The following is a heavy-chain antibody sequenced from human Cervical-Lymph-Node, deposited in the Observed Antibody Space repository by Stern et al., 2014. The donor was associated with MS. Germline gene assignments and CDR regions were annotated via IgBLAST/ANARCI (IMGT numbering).Heavy chain of an antibody. Sequence: QLQLQESGPGLVKPSETLSLTCTASGGSISSSSYYGGRLRQPPGQGLEWVGCISYSGSTYYNPSLKSRVTISGDTSKNQFSLKLSSVTVADTAVYYCARHHSSGWDYFDYWGQGTLVTVSS. J-gene: IGHJ4*02. CDR2: ISYSGST. D-gene: IGHD6-19*01. V-gene: IGHV4-39*01. CDR1: GGSISSSSYY. CDR3: ARHHSSGWDYFDY.